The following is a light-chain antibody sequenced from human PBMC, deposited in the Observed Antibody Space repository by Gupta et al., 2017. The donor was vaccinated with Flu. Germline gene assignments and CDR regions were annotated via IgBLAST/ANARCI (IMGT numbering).Light chain of an antibody. J-gene: IGKJ4*01. V-gene: IGKV3-15*01. CDR1: QSVTSR. CDR3: QQDNNWPLT. Sequence: EIVMTQSPATLSVSPGERATLSCRASQSVTSRLAWYQQKPGQAPRLLIYDASTRATGVPARFSSSGSGTEFTLTITSLQSEDFAVYYCQQDNNWPLTFGGGTKVEIK. CDR2: DAS.